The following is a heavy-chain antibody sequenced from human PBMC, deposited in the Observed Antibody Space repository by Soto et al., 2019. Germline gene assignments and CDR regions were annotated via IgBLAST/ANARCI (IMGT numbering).Heavy chain of an antibody. CDR1: GFPFADYA. Sequence: SLRLSCAASGFPFADYAMHWVRQAKGKGLEWVSGISWNSGSIGYADSVKGRFTISRDNAKNSLYLQMKSLRAEDTALYYCAKGSSGHKPYGMDGWGQGTSVSVS. CDR3: AKGSSGHKPYGMDG. V-gene: IGHV3-9*01. D-gene: IGHD6-19*01. CDR2: ISWNSGSI. J-gene: IGHJ6*01.